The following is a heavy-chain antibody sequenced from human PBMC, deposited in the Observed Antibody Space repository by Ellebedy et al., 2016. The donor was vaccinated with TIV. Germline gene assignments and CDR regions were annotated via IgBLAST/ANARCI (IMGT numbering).Heavy chain of an antibody. CDR1: GFTFSGYW. Sequence: PGGSLRLSCAASGFTFSGYWMSWVRQAPGKGLEWVANITQDGSENYYVASVKGRFTISRDNAKNSLYLQMNSLRAEDTAVYYCARQTVATSVNDAFDIWGLGTVVTVSS. CDR2: ITQDGSEN. J-gene: IGHJ3*02. V-gene: IGHV3-7*01. CDR3: ARQTVATSVNDAFDI. D-gene: IGHD4-17*01.